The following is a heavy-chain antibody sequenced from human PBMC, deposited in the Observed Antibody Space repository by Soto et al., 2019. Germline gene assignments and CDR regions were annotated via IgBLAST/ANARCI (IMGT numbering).Heavy chain of an antibody. CDR2: ITSSSSYI. CDR3: ARSQWPPNDY. J-gene: IGHJ4*02. D-gene: IGHD6-19*01. CDR1: GFTFSSYS. V-gene: IGHV3-21*01. Sequence: EVQLVESGGGLVKPGGSLRLSCAASGFTFSSYSMNWVRQAPGKGLEWVSTITSSSSYIYYADSVKGRFTISRDTAKNSLYLQMNSLRAEDTAGYYCARSQWPPNDYWGQGTLVTVSS.